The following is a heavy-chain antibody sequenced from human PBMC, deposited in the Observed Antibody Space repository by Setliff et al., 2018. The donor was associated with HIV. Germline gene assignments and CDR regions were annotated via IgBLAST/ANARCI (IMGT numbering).Heavy chain of an antibody. CDR1: GFTLSDYW. D-gene: IGHD2-15*01. V-gene: IGHV3-74*01. J-gene: IGHJ4*02. CDR2: INTDGSDT. Sequence: GGSLRLSCAASGFTLSDYWMHWVRHAPGKGLMWISRINTDGSDTDYADSVKGRFTISRDNAKNTVFLQMHSLRAEDTAVYYCARAPPTTVVAFFDYWGRGSLVTV. CDR3: ARAPPTTVVAFFDY.